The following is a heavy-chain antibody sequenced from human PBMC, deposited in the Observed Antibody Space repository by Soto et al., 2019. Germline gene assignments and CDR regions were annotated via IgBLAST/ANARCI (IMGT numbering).Heavy chain of an antibody. CDR1: GFTFSSYA. D-gene: IGHD3-10*01. CDR3: ARAFGYAFDI. J-gene: IGHJ3*02. Sequence: EVQLVESGGGLVQPGGSLRLSCAASGFTFSSYAMHWVRQAPGKGLEYVSGISRNGGSTDYANSVKGRFTISRDNSKNALYLQMGSLRAEDMAVYYCARAFGYAFDIWGQGTMVTVSS. V-gene: IGHV3-64*01. CDR2: ISRNGGST.